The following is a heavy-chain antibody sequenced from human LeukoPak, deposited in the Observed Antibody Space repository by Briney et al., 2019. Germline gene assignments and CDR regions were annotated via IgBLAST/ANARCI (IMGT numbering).Heavy chain of an antibody. CDR1: GGSISSYY. Sequence: SETLSLTCTVSGGSISSYYWSWIRQPAGKGLEWIGRIYTSGSTNYNPSLKSRVTMSVDASKNQISLKLSSVTAADTAVYYCARDQGGDFWSGYYYFDYWGQGTLVTVSS. D-gene: IGHD3-3*01. J-gene: IGHJ4*02. CDR3: ARDQGGDFWSGYYYFDY. V-gene: IGHV4-4*07. CDR2: IYTSGST.